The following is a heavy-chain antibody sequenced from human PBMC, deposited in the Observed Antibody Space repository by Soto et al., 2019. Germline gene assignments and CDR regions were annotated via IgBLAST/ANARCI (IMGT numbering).Heavy chain of an antibody. J-gene: IGHJ4*02. D-gene: IGHD5-12*01. V-gene: IGHV1-3*01. CDR2: INAGNGNR. Sequence: ASVKVSCKASGYTFTSYAMHWVRQAPGQRLEWMGWINAGNGNRKYSQKFQGRVTITRDTSASTAYMELSSLRSEDTAVYYCARVVGGLYYFDYWGQGTLVTVSS. CDR3: ARVVGGLYYFDY. CDR1: GYTFTSYA.